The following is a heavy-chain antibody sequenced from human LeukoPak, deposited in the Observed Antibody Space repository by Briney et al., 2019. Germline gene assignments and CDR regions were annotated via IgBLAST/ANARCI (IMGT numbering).Heavy chain of an antibody. D-gene: IGHD3-22*01. V-gene: IGHV4-61*02. CDR2: IYTSGST. CDR1: GGSISSGSYY. Sequence: PSETLSLTCTVSGGSISSGSYYWSWIRQPAGKGLEWIGRIYTSGSTNYNPSLKSRVTISVDTSKNQFSLKLSSVTAADTAVYYRARESPLYDSSGYYAYWGQGTLVTVSS. J-gene: IGHJ4*02. CDR3: ARESPLYDSSGYYAY.